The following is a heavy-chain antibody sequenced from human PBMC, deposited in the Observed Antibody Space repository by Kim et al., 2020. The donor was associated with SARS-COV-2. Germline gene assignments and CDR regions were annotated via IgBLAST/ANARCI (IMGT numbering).Heavy chain of an antibody. V-gene: IGHV3-48*03. CDR3: ARGEDVAGPGKYYYYGMDV. CDR1: GFTFSSYE. D-gene: IGHD6-19*01. J-gene: IGHJ6*02. CDR2: ISSSGSTI. Sequence: GGSLRLSCAASGFTFSSYEMNWVRQAPGKGLEWVSYISSSGSTIYYADSVKGRFTISRDNAKNSLYLQMNSLRAEDTAVYYCARGEDVAGPGKYYYYGMDVWGQGTTVTVAS.